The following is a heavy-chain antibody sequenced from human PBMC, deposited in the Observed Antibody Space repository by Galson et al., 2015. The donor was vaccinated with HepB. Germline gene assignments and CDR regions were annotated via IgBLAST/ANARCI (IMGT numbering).Heavy chain of an antibody. CDR2: ISASGGIT. D-gene: IGHD3-10*01. J-gene: IGHJ4*02. Sequence: SLRLSCAGSGFNFITFKSYALNWVRQAPGKGLQWVSTISASGGITHYADFVRGRFVIYRDNTKNTLYLQMNDVRGDDTAVYYCAKDQGSFHAPFDYWGPGTLVTVSS. V-gene: IGHV3-23*01. CDR3: AKDQGSFHAPFDY. CDR1: GFNFITFKSYA.